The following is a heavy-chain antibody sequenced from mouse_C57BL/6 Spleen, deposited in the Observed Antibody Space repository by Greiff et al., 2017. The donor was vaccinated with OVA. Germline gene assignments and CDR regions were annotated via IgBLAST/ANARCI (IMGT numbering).Heavy chain of an antibody. J-gene: IGHJ2*01. V-gene: IGHV1-19*01. D-gene: IGHD2-4*01. CDR1: GYTFTDYY. CDR3: ARWKDYDWYYFDY. CDR2: INPYNGGT. Sequence: EVQLQQSGPVLVKPGASVKMSCKASGYTFTDYYMNWVKQSHGKSLEWIGVINPYNGGTSYNQKFKGKATLTVDKSSSTAYMELNSLTSEDSAVYYYARWKDYDWYYFDYWGQGTTLTVSS.